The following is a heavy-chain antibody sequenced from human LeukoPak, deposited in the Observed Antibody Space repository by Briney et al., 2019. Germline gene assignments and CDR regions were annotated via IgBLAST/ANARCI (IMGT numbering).Heavy chain of an antibody. CDR3: ARDSRGSYKFGFDY. CDR1: GYTFTGYY. Sequence: GASVKVSCKASGYTFTGYYMHWVRQAPGQGLEWMGRINPNSGGTNYAQKFQGRVTMTRDTSISTAYMELSRLRSDDTAVYYCARDSRGSYKFGFDYWGQGTLVTVSS. J-gene: IGHJ4*02. CDR2: INPNSGGT. D-gene: IGHD1-26*01. V-gene: IGHV1-2*06.